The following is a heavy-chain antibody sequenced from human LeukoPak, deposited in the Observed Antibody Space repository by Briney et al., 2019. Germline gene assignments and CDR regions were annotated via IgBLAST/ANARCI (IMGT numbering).Heavy chain of an antibody. Sequence: PVGSLRLSCAASGFTFDDYAMHWVRQAPGKGLEWVSGISWISGRIGYADSVKGRFTISRDKAKNSLYLQMNSLRAEDTALYYCAKDIAPYYYGSGSYSGSGFDPWGQGTLVTVSS. CDR1: GFTFDDYA. J-gene: IGHJ5*02. D-gene: IGHD3-10*01. V-gene: IGHV3-9*01. CDR2: ISWISGRI. CDR3: AKDIAPYYYGSGSYSGSGFDP.